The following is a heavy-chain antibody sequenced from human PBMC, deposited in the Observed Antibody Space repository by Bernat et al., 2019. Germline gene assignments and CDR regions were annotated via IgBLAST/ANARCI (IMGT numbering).Heavy chain of an antibody. V-gene: IGHV4-59*08. D-gene: IGHD1-26*01. J-gene: IGHJ4*02. Sequence: QLQLQESGPGLVKPSETLSLTCTVSAGSISSYYWSWIRQPPGKGLEWIGYIYYSGSTNYNPSLKSRVTISVDTSKNQFSLKLSSVTAADTAVYYCARQGGSFYFDYWGQGTLVTVSS. CDR1: AGSISSYY. CDR3: ARQGGSFYFDY. CDR2: IYYSGST.